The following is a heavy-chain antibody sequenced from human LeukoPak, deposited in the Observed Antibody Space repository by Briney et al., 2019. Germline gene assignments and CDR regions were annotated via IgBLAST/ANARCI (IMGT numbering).Heavy chain of an antibody. CDR2: ISPYNGKT. CDR1: GYSFNTFG. CDR3: ARDVGVPGLLLDFDY. Sequence: GASVKVSCTTSGYSFNTFGLTWVRQAPGQGLEWLGWISPYNGKTNYAPKVQGRVTLTTDTSARTAYMELRSLRSDDTAVYYCARDVGVPGLLLDFDYWGQGTLVTVSS. J-gene: IGHJ4*02. D-gene: IGHD2-21*01. V-gene: IGHV1-18*01.